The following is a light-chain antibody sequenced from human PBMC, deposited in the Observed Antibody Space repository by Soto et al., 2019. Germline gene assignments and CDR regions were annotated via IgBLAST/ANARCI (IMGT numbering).Light chain of an antibody. CDR1: QSVRNH. CDR3: QQYNNWPPIT. Sequence: EIMMTQSPATLSVSPGERATLSCRASQSVRNHLAWDQQRRGQAPRLLIYYASTRATGVPARFSGSGSGTEFTLNTSSLQSEDSALSYCQQYNNWPPITFGQGTRLEIK. CDR2: YAS. V-gene: IGKV3-15*01. J-gene: IGKJ5*01.